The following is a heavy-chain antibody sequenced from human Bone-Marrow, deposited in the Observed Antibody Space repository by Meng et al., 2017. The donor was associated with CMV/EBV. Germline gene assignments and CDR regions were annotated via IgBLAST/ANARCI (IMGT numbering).Heavy chain of an antibody. V-gene: IGHV3-9*01. Sequence: SLRLSCAASGFTFDDYAMHWVRQAPGKGLEWVSGISWNSGSIGYADSVKGRFTISRDNAKNSLYLQMNSLRAEDTAVYYCARWGRDVVVPAVPVGAFDIWGQGTMVTVSS. CDR3: ARWGRDVVVPAVPVGAFDI. CDR2: ISWNSGSI. CDR1: GFTFDDYA. D-gene: IGHD2-2*01. J-gene: IGHJ3*02.